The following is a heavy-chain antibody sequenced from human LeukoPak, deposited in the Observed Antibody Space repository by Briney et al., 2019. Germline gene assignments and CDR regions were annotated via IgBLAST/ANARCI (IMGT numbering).Heavy chain of an antibody. V-gene: IGHV1-2*02. J-gene: IGHJ3*02. Sequence: ASLKVSCKASGYTFTAYYIHWVRQAPGQGLEWMGWTNPNSGGTNYAQQFQGRVTMTRDTSISTAYMDLSSLRSDDTAVYYCAASSGSFDIWGQGTMVTVSS. CDR2: TNPNSGGT. CDR3: AASSGSFDI. D-gene: IGHD6-19*01. CDR1: GYTFTAYY.